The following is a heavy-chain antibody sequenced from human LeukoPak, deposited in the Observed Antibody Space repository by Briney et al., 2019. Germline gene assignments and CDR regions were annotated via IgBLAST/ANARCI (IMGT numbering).Heavy chain of an antibody. CDR2: IYHSGST. Sequence: SETLSLTCAVSGYSISSGYYWGWIRQPPGKGLEWIGSIYHSGSTNYNPSLKSRVTMSVDTSKNQFSLKLSSVTAADTAVYYCARDPNGVNYLDYWGQGTLVTVSS. J-gene: IGHJ4*02. V-gene: IGHV4-38-2*02. CDR1: GYSISSGYY. CDR3: ARDPNGVNYLDY. D-gene: IGHD3-10*01.